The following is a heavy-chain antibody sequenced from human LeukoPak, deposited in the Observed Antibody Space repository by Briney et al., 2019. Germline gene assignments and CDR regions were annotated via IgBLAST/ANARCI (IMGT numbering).Heavy chain of an antibody. J-gene: IGHJ4*02. CDR3: ARLPLDGDYDY. Sequence: KPSETLSLTCAVSGYSISSGYYWGWIRQPPGKGLEWIGSIYHSGSTYYNPSLKSRVTISVDTSKNQFSLKLSSVTAADTAVYYCARLPLDGDYDYWGQETLVTVSS. D-gene: IGHD4-17*01. CDR2: IYHSGST. CDR1: GYSISSGYY. V-gene: IGHV4-38-2*01.